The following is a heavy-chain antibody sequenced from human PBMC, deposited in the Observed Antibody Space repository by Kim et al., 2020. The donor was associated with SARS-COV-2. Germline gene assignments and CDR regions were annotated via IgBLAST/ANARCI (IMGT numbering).Heavy chain of an antibody. D-gene: IGHD3-9*01. Sequence: GGSLRLSCASSEYPFRSHGMNWVRQAPGKGLEWVSFISTSGSQIYYAESVKGRFTISRDDAKGTLSLQMKSLRVEDMAIYYCARGYGTLTGLNPPPLDLWGQGTLVTVSS. V-gene: IGHV3-21*01. CDR3: ARGYGTLTGLNPPPLDL. CDR2: ISTSGSQI. CDR1: EYPFRSHG. J-gene: IGHJ5*02.